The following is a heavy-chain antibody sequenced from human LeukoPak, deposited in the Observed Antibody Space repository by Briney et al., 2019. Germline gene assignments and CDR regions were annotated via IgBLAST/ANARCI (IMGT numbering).Heavy chain of an antibody. D-gene: IGHD6-6*01. V-gene: IGHV3-23*01. CDR1: GFTFSSSA. CDR3: AKSGSSRFDP. CDR2: ISGSGDST. Sequence: GGSLRLSCAASGFTFSSSATSWVRQAPGKGLEWVSAISGSGDSTYAVSVKGRFTISRDYSKNTLYLQMNSLRAEDTAIYYCAKSGSSRFDPWGQGTLVTVSS. J-gene: IGHJ5*02.